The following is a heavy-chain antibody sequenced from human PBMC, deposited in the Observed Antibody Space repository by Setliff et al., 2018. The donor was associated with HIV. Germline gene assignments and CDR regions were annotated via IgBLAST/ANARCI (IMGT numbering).Heavy chain of an antibody. CDR3: ARGALLAVFDFDH. V-gene: IGHV1-3*01. CDR2: INVGKGDT. D-gene: IGHD2-8*02. J-gene: IGHJ4*01. CDR1: GYTFTTYS. Sequence: ASVKVSCKASGYTFTTYSLHWVRQAPGQSLEWMGWINVGKGDTKYSQKLQGRISITRDTSTNTAYMELNNLRSDDAGIYFCARGALLAVFDFDHWGQGTPVTVSS.